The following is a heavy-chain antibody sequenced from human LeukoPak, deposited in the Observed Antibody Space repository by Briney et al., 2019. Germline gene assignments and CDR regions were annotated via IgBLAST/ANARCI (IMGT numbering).Heavy chain of an antibody. CDR1: GGSISSGGYY. V-gene: IGHV4-31*03. J-gene: IGHJ6*02. Sequence: SQTLSLTCTVSGGSISSGGYYWSWIRQHPGKGLEWIGYIYYSGSTYYNPSLKSRVTISVDTSKNQFSLRLSSVTAADTAVYYCARFERTGIIGREGVWGQGTTASVSS. CDR3: ARFERTGIIGREGV. CDR2: IYYSGST. D-gene: IGHD1-20*01.